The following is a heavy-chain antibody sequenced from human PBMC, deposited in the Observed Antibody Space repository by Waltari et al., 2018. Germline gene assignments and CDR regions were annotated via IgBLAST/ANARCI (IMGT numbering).Heavy chain of an antibody. J-gene: IGHJ4*02. CDR1: GGTFSSYT. Sequence: QVQLVQSGAEVKKPGSSVKVSCKASGGTFSSYTISWVRQAPGQGLEWMGRSIPILGIANYAQKFQGRVTITADKSTSTAYMELSSLRSEDTAVYYCARSLYYDFWSGYYAIDYWGQGTLVTVSS. CDR2: SIPILGIA. V-gene: IGHV1-69*02. D-gene: IGHD3-3*01. CDR3: ARSLYYDFWSGYYAIDY.